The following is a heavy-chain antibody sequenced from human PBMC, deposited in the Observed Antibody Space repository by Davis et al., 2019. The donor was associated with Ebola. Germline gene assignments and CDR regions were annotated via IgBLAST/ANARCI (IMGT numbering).Heavy chain of an antibody. D-gene: IGHD2-15*01. Sequence: ASVKVSCKASGYTFISYNINWVRQAPGQGLEWMGWMHANSPNTGYAQKFQGRVTMTRDTSIRTAYMELSGLRSEDTAVYYCARASIRYCSGGSCYSVPPGNWFDPWGQGTLVTVSS. J-gene: IGHJ5*02. CDR2: MHANSPNT. CDR1: GYTFISYN. CDR3: ARASIRYCSGGSCYSVPPGNWFDP. V-gene: IGHV1-8*01.